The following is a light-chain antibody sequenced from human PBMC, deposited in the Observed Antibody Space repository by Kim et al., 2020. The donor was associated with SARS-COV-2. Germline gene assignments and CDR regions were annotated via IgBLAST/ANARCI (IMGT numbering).Light chain of an antibody. J-gene: IGKJ5*01. CDR3: QQYNNWPPIT. CDR1: QSVASN. Sequence: APGERATLSCRASQSVASNLSWYQQKPGNAPSLLIYDASTRTTGLPARFSGSGSGTEFTLTISSLQSEDFAVYYCQQYNNWPPITFGQGTRLEIK. V-gene: IGKV3-15*01. CDR2: DAS.